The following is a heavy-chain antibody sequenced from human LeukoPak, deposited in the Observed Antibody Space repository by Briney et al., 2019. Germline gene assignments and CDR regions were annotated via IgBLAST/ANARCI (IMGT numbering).Heavy chain of an antibody. D-gene: IGHD4-17*01. CDR3: ARDKYYGDYVLDY. V-gene: IGHV3-74*01. J-gene: IGHJ4*02. CDR2: INSDGSST. Sequence: GGSLRLSCAASGFTFSSYWMHWVRQAPGKGLVWVSRINSDGSSTSYADSVKGRFTISRDNAKNTLYLQMNSLRAEDTAVYYWARDKYYGDYVLDYWGQGTLVTVSS. CDR1: GFTFSSYW.